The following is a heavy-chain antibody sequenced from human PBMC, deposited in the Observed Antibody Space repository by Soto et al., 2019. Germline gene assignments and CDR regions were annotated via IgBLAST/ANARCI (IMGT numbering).Heavy chain of an antibody. J-gene: IGHJ5*02. D-gene: IGHD4-17*01. CDR1: GGSISSYY. Sequence: QVQLQESGPGLVKPSETLSLTCTVSGGSISSYYWSWIRQPPGKGLEWIGYIYYSGSTNYNPSLKSRVTISVDTSKNQFSLKLSSVTAADTAVYYCARGIYYGDYECNWFDPWGQGTLVTVSS. CDR2: IYYSGST. CDR3: ARGIYYGDYECNWFDP. V-gene: IGHV4-59*01.